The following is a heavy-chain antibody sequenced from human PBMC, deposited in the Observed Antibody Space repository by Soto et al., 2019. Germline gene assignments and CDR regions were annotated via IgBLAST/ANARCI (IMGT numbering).Heavy chain of an antibody. CDR3: VRVFMVGATRADGIVV. Sequence: QTLSLTCKVSGGSISSYYCSWIRQPAGKGLEWIGRIYTSGSTTCNPSLTSRVTMSLDTSTNALSLRLSSVTAADTAVCYCVRVFMVGATRADGIVVWGQGTPVSVPS. CDR1: GGSISSYY. V-gene: IGHV4-4*07. J-gene: IGHJ6*02. CDR2: IYTSGST. D-gene: IGHD1-26*01.